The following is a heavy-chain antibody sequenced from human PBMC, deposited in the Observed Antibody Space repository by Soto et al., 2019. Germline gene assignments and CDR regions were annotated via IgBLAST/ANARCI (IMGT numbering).Heavy chain of an antibody. CDR1: GGTLSYNS. CDR3: ATVDGAIFGVIDAFEI. D-gene: IGHD3-3*01. Sequence: SVKVSCKASGGTLSYNSVNWLRQAPGQGLEWMGGILPFYGTANYAQKFQGGVTITADESTSTVYMELSSLRSEDTAMYYCATVDGAIFGVIDAFEIWGQGTMVTVSS. V-gene: IGHV1-69*13. CDR2: ILPFYGTA. J-gene: IGHJ3*02.